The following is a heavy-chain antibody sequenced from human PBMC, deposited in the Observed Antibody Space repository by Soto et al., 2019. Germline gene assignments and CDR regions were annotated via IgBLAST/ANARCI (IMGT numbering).Heavy chain of an antibody. CDR1: GYTFTSYA. CDR3: GRHSGAGGCFGP. CDR2: INAGNGNT. Sequence: QVQLVQSGAEVKKPGASVKVSCKASGYTFTSYAMHWVRQAPGQRLEWMGWINAGNGNTKYSQKFQGRVTITRDTSVSAAEREGSGLSCEDTAGYYSGRHSGAGGCFGPGGQGTLGPVS. D-gene: IGHD6-19*01. V-gene: IGHV1-3*01. J-gene: IGHJ5*02.